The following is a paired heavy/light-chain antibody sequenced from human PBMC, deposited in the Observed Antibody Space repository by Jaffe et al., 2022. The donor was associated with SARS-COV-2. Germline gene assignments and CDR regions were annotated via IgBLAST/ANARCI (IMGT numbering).Heavy chain of an antibody. CDR2: ISSSGSTI. V-gene: IGHV3-11*01. D-gene: IGHD3-16*01. J-gene: IGHJ6*03. CDR1: GFTFSDYY. Sequence: QVQLVESGGGLVKPGGSLRLSCAASGFTFSDYYMSWIRQAPGKGLEWVSYISSSGSTIYYADSVKGRFTISRDNAKNSLYLQMNSLRAEDTAVYYCAREGQALGYYYMDVWGKGTTVTVSS. CDR3: AREGQALGYYYMDV.
Light chain of an antibody. J-gene: IGKJ3*01. CDR3: QQYGSTEGFT. CDR1: QSVSSSY. V-gene: IGKV3-20*01. Sequence: EIVLTQSPGTLSLSPGERATLSCRASQSVSSSYLAWYQQKPGQAPRLLIYGASSRATGIPDRFSGSGSGTDFTLTISRLEPEDFAVYYCQQYGSTEGFTFGPGTKVDIK. CDR2: GAS.